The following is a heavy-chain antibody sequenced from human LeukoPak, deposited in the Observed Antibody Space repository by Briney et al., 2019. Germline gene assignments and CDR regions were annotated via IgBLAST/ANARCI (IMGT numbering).Heavy chain of an antibody. Sequence: SETLSLTCTVSGGSISRYYWGWIRQPPGKGLEWIGYIYTSGSTNYNPSLKSRVAISVDTSKNQFSLTLSSVTAADTAVYYCARRWYSWHDHAFDIWGQGTMVTVSS. J-gene: IGHJ3*02. CDR1: GGSISRYY. D-gene: IGHD1-1*01. V-gene: IGHV4-4*09. CDR2: IYTSGST. CDR3: ARRWYSWHDHAFDI.